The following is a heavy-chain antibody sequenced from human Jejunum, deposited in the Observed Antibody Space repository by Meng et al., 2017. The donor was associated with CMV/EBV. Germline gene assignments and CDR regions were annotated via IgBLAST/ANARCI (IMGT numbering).Heavy chain of an antibody. J-gene: IGHJ4*02. Sequence: SISDLNWWSWVRQSPGQGLEWLGEKSPTESSNYNPSLKSRVTISVDRSKNQFSLKLTSVTAADTAVYYCVRGRCTRTSCYKGAFDFWSQGTLVTVSS. CDR3: VRGRCTRTSCYKGAFDF. CDR2: KSPTESS. V-gene: IGHV4-4*02. D-gene: IGHD2-2*02. CDR1: SISDLNW.